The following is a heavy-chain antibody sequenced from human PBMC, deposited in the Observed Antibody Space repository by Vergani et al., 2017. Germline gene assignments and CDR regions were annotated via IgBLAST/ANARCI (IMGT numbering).Heavy chain of an antibody. D-gene: IGHD3-9*01. Sequence: QVQLVQSGAEVKKPGASVKVSCQASGYTFTGYYIHWVRQAPGQGLEWMGWINPNSGGTNYAQKFQGRVPMTRDTSISTAYMELSRLRSDDTAVYYCARDSDYDIMTGLWDYWGQGTLVTVSS. CDR3: ARDSDYDIMTGLWDY. J-gene: IGHJ4*02. CDR2: INPNSGGT. V-gene: IGHV1-2*02. CDR1: GYTFTGYY.